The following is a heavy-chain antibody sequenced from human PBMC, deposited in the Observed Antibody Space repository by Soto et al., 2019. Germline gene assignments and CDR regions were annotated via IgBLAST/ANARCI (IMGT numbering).Heavy chain of an antibody. Sequence: SETLSLTCTVSGGSISSGDYYWSWVRQPPGKGLESIGNIYYSGRTNYNPSLKSRVTMSVDMSKNQFSLRLISVTAADTAVYFCARWSCTSGTCNTLDYWGQGILVTVSS. CDR3: ARWSCTSGTCNTLDY. CDR2: IYYSGRT. J-gene: IGHJ4*02. D-gene: IGHD2-2*01. CDR1: GGSISSGDYY. V-gene: IGHV4-30-4*02.